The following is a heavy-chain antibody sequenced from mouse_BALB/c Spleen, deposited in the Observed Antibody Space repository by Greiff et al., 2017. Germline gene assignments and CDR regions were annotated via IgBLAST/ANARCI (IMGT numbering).Heavy chain of an antibody. CDR2: ISSGGSYT. CDR1: GFTFSSYT. Sequence: EVNLVESGGGLVKPGGSLKLSCAASGFTFSSYTMSWVRQTPEKRLEWVATISSGGSYTYYPDSVKGRFTISRDNAKNTLYLQMSSLKSEDTAMYYCTRVWDDAMDYWGQGTSVTVSS. J-gene: IGHJ4*01. CDR3: TRVWDDAMDY. V-gene: IGHV5-6-4*01. D-gene: IGHD4-1*01.